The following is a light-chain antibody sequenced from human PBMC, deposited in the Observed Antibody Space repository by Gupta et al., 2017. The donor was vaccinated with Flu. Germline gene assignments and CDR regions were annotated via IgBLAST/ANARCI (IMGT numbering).Light chain of an antibody. CDR2: DAS. CDR1: QSVSSF. CDR3: QQRTNWPPLA. Sequence: ERATLSCRASQSVSSFVAWNQKKPGQATRLLIFDASNRATGIPARFSGSGSGTDFTLTITSLEPEDFAVYYCQQRTNWPPLAFGGGTKVEIQ. V-gene: IGKV3-11*01. J-gene: IGKJ4*01.